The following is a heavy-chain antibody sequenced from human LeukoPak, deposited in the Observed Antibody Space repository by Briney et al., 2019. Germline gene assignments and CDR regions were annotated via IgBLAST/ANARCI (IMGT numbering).Heavy chain of an antibody. J-gene: IGHJ4*02. CDR3: SRMYNRSTYYFDY. Sequence: SETLSLTCTVSGGSINNYYWSWIRQPAGKGLEYIGYIYHSGSTNYNPSLKSRVTISVDTSKNQSPLMLGSVAAADTGVYYCSRMYNRSTYYFDYWGQGTMVTVSS. CDR2: IYHSGST. V-gene: IGHV4-59*01. CDR1: GGSINNYY. D-gene: IGHD6-6*01.